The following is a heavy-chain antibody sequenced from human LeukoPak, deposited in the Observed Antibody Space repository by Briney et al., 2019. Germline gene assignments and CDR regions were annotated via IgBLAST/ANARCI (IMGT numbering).Heavy chain of an antibody. J-gene: IGHJ6*02. CDR2: IYYSGST. CDR1: GGSISSYY. V-gene: IGHV4-59*01. D-gene: IGHD4-17*01. Sequence: SETLSLTCTVSGGSISSYYWSWIRQPPGKGLEWIGYIYYSGSTNYNPSLKSRVTISVDTSKNQFSLKLSSVTAADTAVYYCARGVRMTTVTTDYYYYGMDVWGQGTTVTVSS. CDR3: ARGVRMTTVTTDYYYYGMDV.